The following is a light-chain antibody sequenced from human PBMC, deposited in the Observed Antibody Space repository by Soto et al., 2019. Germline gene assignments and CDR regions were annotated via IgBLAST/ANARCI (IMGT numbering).Light chain of an antibody. V-gene: IGLV1-40*01. Sequence: QSVLTQPPSVSGAPGQRVTISCTGSSSNIGAGYDVHWYQQLPGPAPKLLIYGNSNRPSGVPDRFSGSKSGTSASLAITGLHAEDEADYDCQSYDSSLSGLVFGTGTKVTVL. CDR3: QSYDSSLSGLV. CDR1: SSNIGAGYD. J-gene: IGLJ1*01. CDR2: GNS.